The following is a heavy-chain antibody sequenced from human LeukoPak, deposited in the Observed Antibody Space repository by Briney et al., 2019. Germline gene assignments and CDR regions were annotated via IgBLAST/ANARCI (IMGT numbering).Heavy chain of an antibody. CDR2: MNQDGNEK. Sequence: GGSLRLSCSASGFTFSSYWMSWVRQAPGKGLEWVANMNQDGNEKYYVDSVKGRFTISRDNAKNSLYLQMNSLRAEDTAMYYCARYIKVLPGAVVKWFDPWGQGTLVTVSS. CDR1: GFTFSSYW. CDR3: ARYIKVLPGAVVKWFDP. V-gene: IGHV3-7*03. D-gene: IGHD5-18*01. J-gene: IGHJ5*02.